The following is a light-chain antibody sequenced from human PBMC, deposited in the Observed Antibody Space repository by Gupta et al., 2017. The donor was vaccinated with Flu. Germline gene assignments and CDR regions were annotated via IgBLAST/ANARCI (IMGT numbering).Light chain of an antibody. V-gene: IGLV1-40*01. CDR1: SSNIGAYYD. CDR3: KSYDSSLSAVV. CDR2: RNT. J-gene: IGLJ2*01. Sequence: QSVLTQPPSVSGAPGQRVTISCTGSSSNIGAYYDVHWYQQLPRTAPKLLIFRNTNRPSGVPDRFSGSKSGTSASLVITGLQAEDEAVYYCKSYDSSLSAVVFGGGTKLTVL.